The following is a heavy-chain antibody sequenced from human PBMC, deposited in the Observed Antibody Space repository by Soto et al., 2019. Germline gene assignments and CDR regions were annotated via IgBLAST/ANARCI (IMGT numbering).Heavy chain of an antibody. J-gene: IGHJ4*02. V-gene: IGHV4-59*01. CDR2: IYYSGST. D-gene: IGHD2-8*01. Sequence: QVQLQESGPGLVMPSETLSLTCSVSGGSITNRYWSWIRQPPGKGLEWIGYIYYSGSTKYNPSLKSRVTISVDTSKNQSSLKLSSVTAADTALYYCARGGLGYCTKGVCPPFDFWGQGTLVTVSS. CDR3: ARGGLGYCTKGVCPPFDF. CDR1: GGSITNRY.